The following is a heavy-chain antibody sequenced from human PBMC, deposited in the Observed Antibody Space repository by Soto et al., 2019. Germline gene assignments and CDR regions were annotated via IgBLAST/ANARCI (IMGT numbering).Heavy chain of an antibody. V-gene: IGHV4-4*02. CDR3: ATRDSSRFY. CDR1: GVSISSHDW. J-gene: IGHJ4*02. D-gene: IGHD6-13*01. CDR2: SHLSGNT. Sequence: QVQLQESGPGLVKPSGTLSLTCAVSGVSISSHDWWTWVRQPPGKGLEWIGESHLSGNTNYNSSLESRVTISVDKSKNQFSLQLTSVTVADTAVYYCATRDSSRFYWGQGTLVTVSS.